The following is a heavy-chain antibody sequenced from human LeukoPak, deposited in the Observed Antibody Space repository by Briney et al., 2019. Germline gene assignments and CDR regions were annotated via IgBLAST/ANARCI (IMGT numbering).Heavy chain of an antibody. D-gene: IGHD3-22*01. CDR1: GGSISSYY. J-gene: IGHJ4*02. CDR2: INHSGST. Sequence: PSETLSLTCTISGGSISSYYWSWIRQPPGKGLEWIGEINHSGSTNYNPSLKSRVTISVDTSKNQFSLKLSSVTAADTAVYYCARGRRAYDSSGYYQGYFDYWGQGTLVTVSS. V-gene: IGHV4-34*01. CDR3: ARGRRAYDSSGYYQGYFDY.